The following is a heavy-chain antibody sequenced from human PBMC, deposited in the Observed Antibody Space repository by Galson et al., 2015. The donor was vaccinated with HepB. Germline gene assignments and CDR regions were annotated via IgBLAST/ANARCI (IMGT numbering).Heavy chain of an antibody. V-gene: IGHV3-74*01. Sequence: SLRLSCAASGFTLSSYWMHWVRQAPGKGLVWVSRINGYGNSTHYADSVKGRFTISRDNAKNTLYLQMNSLRAEDTAVYYCARFPTAAKSPLDYWGQGTLVTVSS. J-gene: IGHJ4*02. CDR1: GFTLSSYW. D-gene: IGHD6-25*01. CDR3: ARFPTAAKSPLDY. CDR2: INGYGNST.